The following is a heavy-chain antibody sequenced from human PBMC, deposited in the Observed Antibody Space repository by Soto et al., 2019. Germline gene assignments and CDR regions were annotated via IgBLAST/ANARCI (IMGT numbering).Heavy chain of an antibody. CDR3: ASSYSSSWYDY. Sequence: SETLSLTCTVSGGSISSGGYYWSWIRQRPGKGLEWIGYIYYSGSTYYNPSLKSRVTISVDTSKNQFSLKLSSVTAADTAVYYCASSYSSSWYDYWGQGTLVTVSS. CDR2: IYYSGST. V-gene: IGHV4-31*03. D-gene: IGHD6-13*01. CDR1: GGSISSGGYY. J-gene: IGHJ4*02.